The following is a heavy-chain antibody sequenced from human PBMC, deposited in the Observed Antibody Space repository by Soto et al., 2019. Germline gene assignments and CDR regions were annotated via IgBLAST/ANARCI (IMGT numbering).Heavy chain of an antibody. CDR2: ISGSGGST. CDR3: AKLHYDFWSGYYTGYFDY. CDR1: GFTFSSYA. J-gene: IGHJ4*02. Sequence: PGGSLRLSCAASGFTFSSYAMSWVRQAPGKGLEWVSAISGSGGSTYYADSVKGRFTISRDNSKNTLYLQMNSLRAEDTAVYYCAKLHYDFWSGYYTGYFDYWGQGTLVTVSS. V-gene: IGHV3-23*01. D-gene: IGHD3-3*01.